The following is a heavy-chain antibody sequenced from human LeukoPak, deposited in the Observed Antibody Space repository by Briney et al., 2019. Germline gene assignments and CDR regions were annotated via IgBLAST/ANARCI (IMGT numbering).Heavy chain of an antibody. CDR2: IYSGGST. Sequence: GGSLRLSCAASGFTVSNDYMSWVRQAPGKGLEWVSLIYSGGSTYYADSVKGRFTISRDNSKNTLYLQMNSLRAEDTAVYYCASYSSLDYWGQGTLVTVSS. J-gene: IGHJ4*02. D-gene: IGHD6-19*01. V-gene: IGHV3-66*01. CDR3: ASYSSLDY. CDR1: GFTVSNDY.